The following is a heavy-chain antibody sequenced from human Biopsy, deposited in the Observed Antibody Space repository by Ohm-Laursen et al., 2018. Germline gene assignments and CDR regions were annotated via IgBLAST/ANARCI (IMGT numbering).Heavy chain of an antibody. J-gene: IGHJ4*02. CDR1: GYTFTNYG. D-gene: IGHD1-1*01. Sequence: EASVKVSCKASGYTFTNYGISWVRQAPGQGLEWMGWISPYNGDTDYAQKLQGRVTMTTDTSTSTAYMEVWRLRSDDTAVYYCAADINAWNVNYWGQGTQVIVSS. CDR2: ISPYNGDT. CDR3: AADINAWNVNY. V-gene: IGHV1-18*01.